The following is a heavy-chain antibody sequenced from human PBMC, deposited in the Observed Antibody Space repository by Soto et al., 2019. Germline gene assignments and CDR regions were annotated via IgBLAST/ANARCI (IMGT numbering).Heavy chain of an antibody. Sequence: SGPTLVNPTDTLTLTCTVSGFSLSNARMGVSWIRQPPGKALEWLAHIFSNDEKSYSTSLKSRLTISKDTSKSQVVLTMTNMDPVDTATYYCARILQSDSSGYYPDYWGQGTLVTVSS. CDR3: ARILQSDSSGYYPDY. CDR1: GFSLSNARMG. J-gene: IGHJ4*02. D-gene: IGHD3-22*01. CDR2: IFSNDEK. V-gene: IGHV2-26*01.